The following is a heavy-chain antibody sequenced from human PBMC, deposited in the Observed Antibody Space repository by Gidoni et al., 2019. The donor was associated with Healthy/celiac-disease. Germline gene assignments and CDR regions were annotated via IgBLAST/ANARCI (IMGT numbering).Heavy chain of an antibody. D-gene: IGHD3-10*01. CDR2: INPRGGST. CDR3: ARGRYYYGYRGDWFDP. V-gene: IGHV1-46*01. CDR1: GYTFTSYH. Sequence: QVQLVQSGAEVKKPGASVKVSCKASGYTFTSYHMHWVRQAPGQGLEWMGIINPRGGSTSYAQKFQGRVTMTRDTSTSTVYMELSSLRSEDTAVYYCARGRYYYGYRGDWFDPWGQGTLVTVSS. J-gene: IGHJ5*02.